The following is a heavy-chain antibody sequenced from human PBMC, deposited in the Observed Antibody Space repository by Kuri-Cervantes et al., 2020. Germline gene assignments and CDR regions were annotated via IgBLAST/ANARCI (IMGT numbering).Heavy chain of an antibody. CDR2: MFHSGNS. Sequence: SETLSLTCTVSGGSIGNYYWSWIRQPAGKGLEWIGYMFHSGNSNFDPSLKSRVTMSIDTSKNQISLRLSSVTAADTAIYYCARGLREYSAYEMVSWGQGTLVTVSS. D-gene: IGHD5-12*01. CDR1: GGSIGNYY. V-gene: IGHV4-59*01. CDR3: ARGLREYSAYEMVS. J-gene: IGHJ5*02.